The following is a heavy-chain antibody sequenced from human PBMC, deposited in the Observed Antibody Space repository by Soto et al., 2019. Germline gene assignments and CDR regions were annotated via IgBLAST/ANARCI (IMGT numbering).Heavy chain of an antibody. D-gene: IGHD3-22*01. CDR2: IYSGGST. CDR1: GFTVSSNY. V-gene: IGHV3-53*01. Sequence: GGSLRLSCAASGFTVSSNYMSWVRQAPGKGLEWVSVIYSGGSTYYADSVKGRFTISRDNSKNTLYLQMNSLRAEDTAVYYCAREKWLSSYYFDYWGQGTLVTVPS. CDR3: AREKWLSSYYFDY. J-gene: IGHJ4*02.